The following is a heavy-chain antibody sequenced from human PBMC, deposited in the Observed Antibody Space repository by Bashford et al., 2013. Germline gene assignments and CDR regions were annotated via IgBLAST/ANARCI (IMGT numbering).Heavy chain of an antibody. CDR2: IIPXFGTA. V-gene: IGHV1-69*13. Sequence: SVKVSCKASGGTFSSYAISWVRQAPGQGLEWMGGIIPXFGTANYAQKFQGRVTITADESTSTAYMELSSLRSEDTAVYYCAGKQITIFGVAHHQGRYGMDVWGQGTTVTVSS. D-gene: IGHD3-3*01. CDR1: GGTFSSYA. J-gene: IGHJ6*02. CDR3: AGKQITIFGVAHHQGRYGMDV.